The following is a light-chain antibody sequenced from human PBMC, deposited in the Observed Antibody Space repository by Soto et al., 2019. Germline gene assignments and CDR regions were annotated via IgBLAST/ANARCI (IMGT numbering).Light chain of an antibody. Sequence: EIVMTQSPDTLSVSPGERATLSCRASRSVGSNLAWYQQKPGQAPRLLIYGASSRATGIPDRFSGSGSGTDFTLTISRLEPEDFAVYYCQQYGSSLITFGQGTRLEIK. CDR3: QQYGSSLIT. CDR2: GAS. V-gene: IGKV3-20*01. J-gene: IGKJ5*01. CDR1: RSVGSN.